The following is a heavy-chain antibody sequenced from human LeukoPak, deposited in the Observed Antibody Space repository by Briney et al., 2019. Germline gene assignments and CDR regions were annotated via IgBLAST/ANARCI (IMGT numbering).Heavy chain of an antibody. CDR3: ARGYCSSTSCPHYYYYGMDV. D-gene: IGHD2-2*01. CDR1: GGSISSGDYY. CDR2: IYYSGST. Sequence: SETLSLTCTVSGGSISSGDYYWSWIRQPPGKGLEWIGYIYYSGSTYYNPSLKSRVTISVDTSKNQFSLKLSSVTAADTAVYYCARGYCSSTSCPHYYYYGMDVWGQGTTVTVSS. V-gene: IGHV4-30-4*01. J-gene: IGHJ6*02.